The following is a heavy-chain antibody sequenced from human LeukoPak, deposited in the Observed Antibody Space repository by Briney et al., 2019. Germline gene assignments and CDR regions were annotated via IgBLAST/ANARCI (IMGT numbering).Heavy chain of an antibody. CDR1: GFTFSSYS. CDR3: ASRNYYDSSGYFDAFDI. D-gene: IGHD3-22*01. J-gene: IGHJ3*02. Sequence: GGSLRLSCAASGFTFSSYSMNWVRQAPGKGLEWVSSISSSSSYIYYADSVKGRFTISRDNAKNSLYLQMNSLRAEDAAVYYCASRNYYDSSGYFDAFDIWGQGTMVTVGS. CDR2: ISSSSSYI. V-gene: IGHV3-21*04.